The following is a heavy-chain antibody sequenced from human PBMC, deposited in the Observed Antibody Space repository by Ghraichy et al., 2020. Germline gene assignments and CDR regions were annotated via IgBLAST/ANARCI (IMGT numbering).Heavy chain of an antibody. CDR1: GFTFSSYA. D-gene: IGHD6-19*01. V-gene: IGHV3-23*01. Sequence: GGSLRLPCAASGFTFSSYAMSWVRQAPGKGLEWVSAISGSGGSTYYADSVKGRFTISRDNSKNTLYLQMNSLRAEDTAVYYCANDERAVALKTYYFDYWGQGTLVTVSS. CDR2: ISGSGGST. J-gene: IGHJ4*02. CDR3: ANDERAVALKTYYFDY.